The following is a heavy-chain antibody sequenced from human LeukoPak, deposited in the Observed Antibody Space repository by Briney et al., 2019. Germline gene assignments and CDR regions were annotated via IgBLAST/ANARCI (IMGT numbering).Heavy chain of an antibody. CDR1: GFTVSSNY. CDR3: ARTPMFYFYGMDV. D-gene: IGHD2-15*01. CDR2: IYSGGNT. Sequence: GGSPRLSCAASGFTVSSNYMSWVRQAPGKGLEWVSFIYSGGNTYYADSVKGRFTISRDNSKNTVYLQMNSLRAEDTAVYYCARTPMFYFYGMDVWGQGTTVTVSS. J-gene: IGHJ6*02. V-gene: IGHV3-66*01.